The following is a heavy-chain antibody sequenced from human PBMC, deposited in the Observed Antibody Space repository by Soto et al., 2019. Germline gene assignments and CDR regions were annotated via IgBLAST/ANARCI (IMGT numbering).Heavy chain of an antibody. CDR3: ARLSVDLNDYWSLDP. CDR1: GGSISSYY. Sequence: QVQLQESGPGLVKPSETLPLTCTVSGGSISSYYWSWIRQPPGKGLEWIGYVSYTGSTYYNPSLQRRVTISLGTSMNRFSLKVASVTAADTALYYCARLSVDLNDYWSLDPWGQGTLVTVSS. D-gene: IGHD1-1*01. V-gene: IGHV4-59*13. CDR2: VSYTGST. J-gene: IGHJ5*02.